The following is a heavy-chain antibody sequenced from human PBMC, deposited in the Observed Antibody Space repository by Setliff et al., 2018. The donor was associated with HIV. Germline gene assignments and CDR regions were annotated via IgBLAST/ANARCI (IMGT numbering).Heavy chain of an antibody. CDR2: IIPILGMS. D-gene: IGHD6-19*01. CDR1: GYSFTNYA. V-gene: IGHV1-69*10. Sequence: SVKVSCKASGYSFTNYAINWVRQAPGQGLEWMGGIIPILGMSIYAQKFQGRVTITADESTSTAYMELSSLRSDDTAVYFCARDRAVADDFDCWGQGTLVTVSS. CDR3: ARDRAVADDFDC. J-gene: IGHJ4*02.